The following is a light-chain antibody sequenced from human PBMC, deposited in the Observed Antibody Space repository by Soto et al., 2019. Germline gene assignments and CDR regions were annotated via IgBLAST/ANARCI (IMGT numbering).Light chain of an antibody. CDR1: SSNIGAGYD. CDR2: GNS. J-gene: IGLJ1*01. V-gene: IGLV1-40*01. Sequence: QSALTQPPSVSGAPGQRVTISCTGSSSNIGAGYDVHWYQQPPGTAPKLLIYGNSNRPSGVPDRFSGSKSGTSASLAITGLQAEEEADYYCQSYDSRLSGYVCGTGTKVTVL. CDR3: QSYDSRLSGYV.